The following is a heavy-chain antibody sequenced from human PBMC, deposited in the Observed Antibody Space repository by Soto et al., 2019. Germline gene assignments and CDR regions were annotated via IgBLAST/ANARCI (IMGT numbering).Heavy chain of an antibody. CDR2: IYYSGST. D-gene: IGHD3-9*01. CDR3: ARSDILTGYFWLFDY. V-gene: IGHV4-59*01. J-gene: IGHJ4*02. Sequence: AETLSLTCTVSGGSISSYYWSWIRQPPGKGLEWIGYIYYSGSTNYNPSLKSRVTISVDTSKNQFSLKLSSVTAADTAVYYRARSDILTGYFWLFDYWGQGTLVTVSS. CDR1: GGSISSYY.